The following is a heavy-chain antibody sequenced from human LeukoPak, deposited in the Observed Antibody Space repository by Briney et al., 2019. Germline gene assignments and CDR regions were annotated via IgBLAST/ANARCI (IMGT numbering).Heavy chain of an antibody. V-gene: IGHV3-23*01. CDR1: GFTFSNYA. D-gene: IGHD3-9*01. Sequence: PGGSLRLSCAASGFTFSNYAMSWVRQAPGKGLEWVSAITGGGGTTFYADSVKGRFTISRDNSKNTLYLQMNSLRAEDTAIYYCAKVDSFKIRWNSPIDSWGQGTLVTVSS. CDR3: AKVDSFKIRWNSPIDS. J-gene: IGHJ4*02. CDR2: ITGGGGTT.